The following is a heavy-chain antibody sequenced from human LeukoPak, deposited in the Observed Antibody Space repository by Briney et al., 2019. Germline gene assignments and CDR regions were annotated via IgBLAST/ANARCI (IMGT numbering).Heavy chain of an antibody. CDR2: TYYRSKWYS. CDR3: ARDLDGFEY. J-gene: IGHJ4*02. Sequence: SQTLSLTCAISGDSVSSNSAAWNWIRQSPSRGLEWLGRTYYRSKWYSDYAVSLKSRITINPDTSKNHLSLHLSSVTPEDTALYYCARDLDGFEYWGQGTLVTVSS. V-gene: IGHV6-1*01. CDR1: GDSVSSNSAA.